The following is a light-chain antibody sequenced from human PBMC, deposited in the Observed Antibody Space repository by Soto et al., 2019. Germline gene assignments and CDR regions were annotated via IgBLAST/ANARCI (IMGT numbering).Light chain of an antibody. CDR2: GAS. J-gene: IGKJ2*02. Sequence: EIVMTQSPATLSVSPGERATLSCRASQSVSSNLAGYQQKPGQAPRLLIYGASTRATGIPARFSGSGSGKEFTLTISSLQSEDFAVYCCQQYNNWPCTFGQGTKLEIK. CDR3: QQYNNWPCT. V-gene: IGKV3-15*01. CDR1: QSVSSN.